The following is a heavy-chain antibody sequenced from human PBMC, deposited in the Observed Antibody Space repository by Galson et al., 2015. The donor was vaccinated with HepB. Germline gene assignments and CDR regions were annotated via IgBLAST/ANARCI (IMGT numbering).Heavy chain of an antibody. CDR2: SYSGST. D-gene: IGHD3-10*02. CDR1: GGSISRGRYS. Sequence: TLSLTCSVSGGSISRGRYSWSWVRQHPETGLEWIGYSYSGSTYYNPSLKSRVTMSVDTSKNQFSLGLSSVTAADTAVYFCARAAYYDVTRVYNFFDPWGQGTLVTVSS. CDR3: ARAAYYDVTRVYNFFDP. V-gene: IGHV4-31*03. J-gene: IGHJ5*02.